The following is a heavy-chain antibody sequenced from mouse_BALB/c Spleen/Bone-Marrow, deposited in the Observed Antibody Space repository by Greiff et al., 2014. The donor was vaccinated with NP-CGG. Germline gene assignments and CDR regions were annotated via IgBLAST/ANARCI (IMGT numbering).Heavy chain of an antibody. V-gene: IGHV1S29*02. Sequence: EVQRVESGPELVKPGASVKISCKASGYTFTDYNMHWVKQSHGKSLEWIGYIYPYNGGTGYNQKFKSKATLTVDNSSSTAYMELRSLTSEDSAVYYCARESSAGYYFDYWGQDTSLTVSS. D-gene: IGHD3-2*02. CDR1: GYTFTDYN. J-gene: IGHJ2*02. CDR2: IYPYNGGT. CDR3: ARESSAGYYFDY.